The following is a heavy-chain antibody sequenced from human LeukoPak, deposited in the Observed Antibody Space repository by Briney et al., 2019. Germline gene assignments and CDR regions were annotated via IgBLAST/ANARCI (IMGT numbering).Heavy chain of an antibody. CDR2: IIPIFGTA. D-gene: IGHD3-3*01. J-gene: IGHJ6*03. CDR3: ARGVRFLEWSNMDV. CDR1: GGTFSSYA. Sequence: ASVKVSCKASGGTFSSYAISWVRQAPGQGLEWMGGIIPIFGTANYAQKFQGRVTITTDESTSTAYMELSSLRSGDTAVYYCARGVRFLEWSNMDVWGKGTTVTVSS. V-gene: IGHV1-69*05.